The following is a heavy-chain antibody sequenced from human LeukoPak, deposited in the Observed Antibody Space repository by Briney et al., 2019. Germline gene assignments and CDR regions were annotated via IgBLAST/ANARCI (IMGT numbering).Heavy chain of an antibody. CDR1: TFTFSNFG. D-gene: IGHD5-18*01. CDR2: IWYDGSNI. Sequence: GGSLRLSCAASTFTFSNFGMHWVRQAPAKGLEWVAVIWYDGSNIYYADSVKGRFTVSRDNSKNTLYLQMNRLRAEDTAVYYCARDLKSGYSFGFDLWGQGTLVTVSP. V-gene: IGHV3-33*01. J-gene: IGHJ4*02. CDR3: ARDLKSGYSFGFDL.